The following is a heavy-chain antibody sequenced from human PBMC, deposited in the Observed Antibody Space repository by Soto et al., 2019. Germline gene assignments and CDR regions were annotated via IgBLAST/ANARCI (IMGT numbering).Heavy chain of an antibody. CDR2: IYYSGTA. CDR1: GGSVNSGGYY. Sequence: SETLSLTCTVSGGSVNSGGYYWTWIRQHQGKGLEWIGYIYYSGTAYYNPSLKRRVSISLDPSKNQFSLKLSSVTAADTAVYYCAGGATTFPDDVVDYWGQGALVTVSS. J-gene: IGHJ4*02. V-gene: IGHV4-31*03. D-gene: IGHD1-7*01. CDR3: AGGATTFPDDVVDY.